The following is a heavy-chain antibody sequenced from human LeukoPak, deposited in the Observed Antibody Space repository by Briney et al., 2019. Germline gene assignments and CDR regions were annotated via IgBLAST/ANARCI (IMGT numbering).Heavy chain of an antibody. CDR1: GGTFSSYA. Sequence: SVKVSCKASGGTFSSYAISWVRQAPGQGLEWMGGIIPIFGTANYAQKFQGRVTITADESTSTAYMELSSLRSEDTAVYYCARDYYDSSGYKVFRFGYNWFDPWGQGTLVTVSS. D-gene: IGHD3-22*01. V-gene: IGHV1-69*13. CDR3: ARDYYDSSGYKVFRFGYNWFDP. CDR2: IIPIFGTA. J-gene: IGHJ5*02.